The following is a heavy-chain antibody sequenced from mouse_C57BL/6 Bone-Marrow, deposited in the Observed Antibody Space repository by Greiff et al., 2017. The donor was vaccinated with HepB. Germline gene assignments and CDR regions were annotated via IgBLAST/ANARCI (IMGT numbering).Heavy chain of an antibody. CDR3: ARSSYLAWFAY. J-gene: IGHJ3*01. D-gene: IGHD1-1*01. CDR1: GYSITSGYY. V-gene: IGHV3-6*01. CDR2: ISYDGSN. Sequence: EVKLQESGPGLVKPSQSLSLTCSVTGYSITSGYYWNWIRQFPGNKLEWMGYISYDGSNNYNPSLKNRISITRDTSKNQFFLKLNSVTTEDTATYYCARSSYLAWFAYWGQGTLVTVSA.